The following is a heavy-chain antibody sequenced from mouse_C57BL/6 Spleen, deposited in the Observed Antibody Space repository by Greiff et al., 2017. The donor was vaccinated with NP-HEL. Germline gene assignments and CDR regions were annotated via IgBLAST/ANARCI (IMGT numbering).Heavy chain of an antibody. D-gene: IGHD1-1*01. Sequence: QVQLQQPGAELVKPGASVKLSCKASGYTFTSYWMQWVKQRPGQGLEWIGEIDPSDSYTNYNQKFKGKATLTVDTSSSTAYMQLSSLTSEDSAVYYCARSEGDYYGSSDGFAYWGQGTLVTVSA. CDR3: ARSEGDYYGSSDGFAY. CDR1: GYTFTSYW. CDR2: IDPSDSYT. V-gene: IGHV1-50*01. J-gene: IGHJ3*01.